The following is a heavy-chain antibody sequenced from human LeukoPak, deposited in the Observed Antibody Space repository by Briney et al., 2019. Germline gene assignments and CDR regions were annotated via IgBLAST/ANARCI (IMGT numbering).Heavy chain of an antibody. CDR1: GYTFTSYG. Sequence: ASVKVSCKASGYTFTSYGISWVRQAPGQGLEWMGWISAYNGNTNYAQKLQGRVTMTTDTSTSTAYMELRSLRSDDTAVYYCARDRRYYGDKYFDYWGQGTLVTVSS. CDR3: ARDRRYYGDKYFDY. CDR2: ISAYNGNT. D-gene: IGHD3-10*01. V-gene: IGHV1-18*01. J-gene: IGHJ4*02.